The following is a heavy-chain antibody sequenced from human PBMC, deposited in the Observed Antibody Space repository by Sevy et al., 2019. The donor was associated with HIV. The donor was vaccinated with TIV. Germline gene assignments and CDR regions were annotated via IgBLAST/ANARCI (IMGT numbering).Heavy chain of an antibody. CDR3: AREEITMIVVVINDAFDI. J-gene: IGHJ3*02. V-gene: IGHV4-38-2*02. Sequence: SETLSLTCTVSGYSISSGYYWGWIRQPPGKGLEWIGSIYHSGSTYNNPSLKSRVTISVDTSKNQFSLKLSSVTAADTAVYYCAREEITMIVVVINDAFDIWGQGTMVTVSS. CDR1: GYSISSGYY. D-gene: IGHD3-22*01. CDR2: IYHSGST.